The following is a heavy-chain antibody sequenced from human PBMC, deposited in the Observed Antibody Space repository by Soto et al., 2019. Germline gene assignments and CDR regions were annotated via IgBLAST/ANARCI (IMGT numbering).Heavy chain of an antibody. V-gene: IGHV1-69*12. CDR1: GGSFRSYA. D-gene: IGHD5-18*01. CDR3: AYSANHRYFFDS. CDR2: IIPIFGTP. Sequence: QVQLVQSGAEVKKPGSSVKVSCKASGGSFRSYAGNWVRQAPGQGLECLGGIIPIFGTPNYAQKFHGRVSITADESTSTVYMDLISLTSEDTAVYYCAYSANHRYFFDSWGQGTLGTVSS. J-gene: IGHJ5*01.